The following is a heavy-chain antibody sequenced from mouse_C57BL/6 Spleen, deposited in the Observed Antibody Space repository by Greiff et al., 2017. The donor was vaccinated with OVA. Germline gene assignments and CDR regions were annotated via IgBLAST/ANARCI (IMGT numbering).Heavy chain of an antibody. V-gene: IGHV1-80*01. J-gene: IGHJ2*01. D-gene: IGHD3-3*01. CDR2: IYPGDGDT. CDR1: GYAFSSSW. CDR3: AGGTYFDY. Sequence: VMLVESGAELVKPGASVKISCKASGYAFSSSWMNWVKQRPGQGLEWIGQIYPGDGDTNYNGKFKGKATLTTDKSSSTAYMQLSSLTSEDSAVYFCAGGTYFDYWGQGTTLTVSS.